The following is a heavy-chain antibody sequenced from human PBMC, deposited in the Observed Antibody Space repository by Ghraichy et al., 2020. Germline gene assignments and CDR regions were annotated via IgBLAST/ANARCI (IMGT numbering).Heavy chain of an antibody. CDR3: ARDLGFGESSSV. V-gene: IGHV3-53*01. D-gene: IGHD3-10*01. Sequence: GESLNVSCAASGFTVSSNYMSWVRQAPGKGLEWVSVIYSGGSTYYADSVKGRFTISRDNSKNTLYLQMNSLRAEDTAVYYCARDLGFGESSSVWGQGTTVTVSS. J-gene: IGHJ6*02. CDR1: GFTVSSNY. CDR2: IYSGGST.